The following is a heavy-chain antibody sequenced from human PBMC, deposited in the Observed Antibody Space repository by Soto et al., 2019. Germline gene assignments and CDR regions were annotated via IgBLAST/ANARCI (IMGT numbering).Heavy chain of an antibody. Sequence: GGSLRLSCAASGFTFSSYAMSWVRQAPGKGLEWVSIISGSGGSTYYADSVKGRFTISRDNSKNTLYLQMNSLRAEDTAVYYCAKSSAYGELYYYYGMDVWGQGTTVTVSS. CDR3: AKSSAYGELYYYYGMDV. V-gene: IGHV3-23*01. J-gene: IGHJ6*02. CDR2: ISGSGGST. CDR1: GFTFSSYA. D-gene: IGHD4-17*01.